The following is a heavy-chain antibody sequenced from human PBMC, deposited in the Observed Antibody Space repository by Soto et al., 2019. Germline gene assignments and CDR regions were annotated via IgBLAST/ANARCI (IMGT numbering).Heavy chain of an antibody. CDR1: GFTFTNYW. D-gene: IGHD5-18*01. V-gene: IGHV3-74*01. J-gene: IGHJ4*02. CDR2: ISGNGITT. CDR3: ARGGGPSYGYAY. Sequence: PGGSLRLSCAASGFTFTNYWMHWVRQVPGKGLVWVSRISGNGITTNYADSVKGRFTISRDNAKNTVFLQMNSLRAEDTAVYFCARGGGPSYGYAYWGQGTLVTVSS.